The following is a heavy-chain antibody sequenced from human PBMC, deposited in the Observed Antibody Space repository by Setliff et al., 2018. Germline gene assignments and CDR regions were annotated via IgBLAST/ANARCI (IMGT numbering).Heavy chain of an antibody. CDR2: INTHTGNP. CDR1: GYTFTTYA. V-gene: IGHV7-4-1*02. D-gene: IGHD2-15*01. J-gene: IGHJ4*02. Sequence: ASVKVSCKASGYTFTTYAMSWVRQAPGQSLEWMGWINTHTGNPTYAQGFTGRFVFSLDTSVSTAYLQISSVKAEDTAVYYCARGYCSGGSCADFDYWGQGTLVTVSS. CDR3: ARGYCSGGSCADFDY.